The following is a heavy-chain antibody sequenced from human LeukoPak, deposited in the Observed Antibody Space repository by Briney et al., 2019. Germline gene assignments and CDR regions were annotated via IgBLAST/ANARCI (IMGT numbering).Heavy chain of an antibody. J-gene: IGHJ4*02. CDR1: GYTFTGYY. Sequence: ASVKVSCKASGYTFTGYYMHWVRQAPGQGLEWMGWINPNSGGTNYAQKFQGRVTMTRDTSISTAYMELSRLRSDDTAVYYCARASGGSSRYRGWGQGTLVTVSS. CDR3: ARASGGSSRYRG. D-gene: IGHD6-13*01. CDR2: INPNSGGT. V-gene: IGHV1-2*02.